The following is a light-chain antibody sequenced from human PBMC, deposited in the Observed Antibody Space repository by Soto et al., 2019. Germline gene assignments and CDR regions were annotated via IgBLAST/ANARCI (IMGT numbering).Light chain of an antibody. CDR1: QSISSN. Sequence: ETVMTQSPATLSVSPGERATLSCRASQSISSNLAWYRQKPGQAPRLLIYDASTRATGIPARFSGSGSGTEFTLTISSLQSEDFALYYCQQYNNWPKTFGQGTKVEIK. CDR3: QQYNNWPKT. J-gene: IGKJ1*01. V-gene: IGKV3-15*01. CDR2: DAS.